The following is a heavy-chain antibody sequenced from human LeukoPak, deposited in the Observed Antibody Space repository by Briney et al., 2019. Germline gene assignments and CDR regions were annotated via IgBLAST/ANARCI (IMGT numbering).Heavy chain of an antibody. D-gene: IGHD6-13*01. J-gene: IGHJ4*02. CDR3: AKALEQETVIALDS. CDR2: ISGSGGST. CDR1: GFTFSTYA. Sequence: GGSLRLSCAASGFTFSTYAMSWVRQAPGKGLEWVSAISGSGGSTYYADSVKGLFTISRDNSKNTLYLQMNSLRAEDTSIYFCAKALEQETVIALDSWGQGTLVTVSS. V-gene: IGHV3-23*01.